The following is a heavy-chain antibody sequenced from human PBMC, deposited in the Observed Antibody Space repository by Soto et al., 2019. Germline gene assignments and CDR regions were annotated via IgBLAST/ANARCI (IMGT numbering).Heavy chain of an antibody. CDR2: ISSSGTT. V-gene: IGHV4-61*08. CDR1: GDSVNSGAHY. Sequence: QVQLQESGPGLVKPSETLSLTCIVSGDSVNSGAHYWSWIRQSPGTGLEWIGYISSSGTTTYSSSLRRRIIISSHPSTNLFRLRLASVTAADTAIYYCARVKRLHGTYSSWFDPWGQETLVTVAS. CDR3: ARVKRLHGTYSSWFDP. D-gene: IGHD1-1*01. J-gene: IGHJ5*02.